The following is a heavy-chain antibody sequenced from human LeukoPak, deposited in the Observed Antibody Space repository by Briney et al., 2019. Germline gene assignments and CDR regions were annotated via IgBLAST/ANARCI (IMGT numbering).Heavy chain of an antibody. J-gene: IGHJ6*03. V-gene: IGHV3-21*01. Sequence: GGSLRLSCAASGFTFSSYSMNWVRQAPGKGLEWVSSISSSSSYIYYADSVKGRFTISRDNAKNSLYLQMNSLRAEDTAVYYCARDLKSRYSSGWYYYYYYMDVWGKGTTVTISS. CDR1: GFTFSSYS. D-gene: IGHD6-19*01. CDR2: ISSSSSYI. CDR3: ARDLKSRYSSGWYYYYYYMDV.